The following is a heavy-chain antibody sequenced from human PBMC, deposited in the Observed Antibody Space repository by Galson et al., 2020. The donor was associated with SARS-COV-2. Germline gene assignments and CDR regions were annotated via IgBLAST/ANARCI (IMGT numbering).Heavy chain of an antibody. CDR2: IYPGDSDT. Sequence: KIGESLKISCKGSGYSFTSYWIGWVRQMPGKGLEWMGHIYPGDSDTRYSPSFQGQVTIPADKSISTAYLQWSSLKASDTAMYYCARLDEGYGGNSLGLFDYWGHGTLVTVSS. D-gene: IGHD4-17*01. CDR1: GYSFTSYW. V-gene: IGHV5-51*01. CDR3: ARLDEGYGGNSLGLFDY. J-gene: IGHJ4*01.